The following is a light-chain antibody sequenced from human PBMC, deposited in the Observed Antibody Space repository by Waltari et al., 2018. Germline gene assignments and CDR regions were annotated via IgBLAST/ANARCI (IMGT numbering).Light chain of an antibody. CDR3: QQYYSTPPLT. CDR1: QSVLYSSNNKNY. J-gene: IGKJ4*01. V-gene: IGKV4-1*01. Sequence: DIVMTQSPDSLAVSLGERATINCKSSQSVLYSSNNKNYLAWYQQKPGQPPKLLIYWASTRESVVPDRFSGSGSGTDFTLTISSLQAEDVAVYYCQQYYSTPPLTFGGGTKVEIK. CDR2: WAS.